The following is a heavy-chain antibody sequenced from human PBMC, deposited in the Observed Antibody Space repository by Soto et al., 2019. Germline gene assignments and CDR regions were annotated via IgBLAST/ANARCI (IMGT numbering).Heavy chain of an antibody. V-gene: IGHV3-30*18. CDR3: AKDTRSDNWFDP. J-gene: IGHJ5*02. D-gene: IGHD3-10*01. Sequence: GGSLRLSCAASGFTFSSYGMHWVRQAPGKGLEWVAVISYDGSNKYYADSVKGRFTISRDNSKNTLYLQMNSLRAEDTAVYYCAKDTRSDNWFDPWGQGTLVTVSS. CDR2: ISYDGSNK. CDR1: GFTFSSYG.